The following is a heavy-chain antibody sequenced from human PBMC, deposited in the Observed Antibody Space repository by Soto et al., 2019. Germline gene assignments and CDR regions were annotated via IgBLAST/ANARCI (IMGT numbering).Heavy chain of an antibody. CDR2: LSSSSSYI. V-gene: IGHV3-21*01. CDR3: AGGGIMYGDYRSMDV. Sequence: EVQLVESGGGLVKPGGSLRLSCAASGFTFSSYNMNWVRQAPGKGLEWVSSLSSSSSYIYYADSVKGRFTISRDNAKNSLYLQMTSLRAEDTAVYYCAGGGIMYGDYRSMDVWGKGTTVTVSS. D-gene: IGHD4-17*01. CDR1: GFTFSSYN. J-gene: IGHJ6*03.